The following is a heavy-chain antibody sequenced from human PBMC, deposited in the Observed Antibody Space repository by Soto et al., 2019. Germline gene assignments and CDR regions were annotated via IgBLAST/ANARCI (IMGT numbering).Heavy chain of an antibody. CDR1: GFTFSSYS. J-gene: IGHJ6*03. CDR3: ARDGGYCSGGSCLPYYYYYMDV. CDR2: ISSSSSYI. D-gene: IGHD2-15*01. Sequence: GGSLRLSCAASGFTFSSYSMNWVRQAPGKGLEWVSSISSSSSYIYYADSVKGRFTISRDNAKNSLYLQMNSLRAEDTAVYYCARDGGYCSGGSCLPYYYYYMDVWGKGTTVTVSS. V-gene: IGHV3-21*01.